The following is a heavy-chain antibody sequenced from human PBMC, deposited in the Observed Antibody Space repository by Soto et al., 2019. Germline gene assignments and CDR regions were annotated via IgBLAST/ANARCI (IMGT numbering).Heavy chain of an antibody. J-gene: IGHJ4*02. V-gene: IGHV4-59*12. CDR1: GGSISSYY. Sequence: SETLSLTCTVSGGSISSYYWSWIRQPPGKGLEWIGYIYYSGSTNYNPSLKSRVTISVDTSKNQFSLKLSSVTAADTAVYYCARSSGGSCYPRKCGYYFDYWGQGTLVTV. D-gene: IGHD2-15*01. CDR2: IYYSGST. CDR3: ARSSGGSCYPRKCGYYFDY.